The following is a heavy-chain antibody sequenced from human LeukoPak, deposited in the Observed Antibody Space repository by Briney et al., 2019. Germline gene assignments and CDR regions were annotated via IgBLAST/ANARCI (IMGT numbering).Heavy chain of an antibody. CDR2: IYYSGST. D-gene: IGHD3-22*01. CDR3: ARHYYYDSSGYYRRPYYFDY. V-gene: IGHV4-59*01. CDR1: GGSISSYY. Sequence: SETLSLTCTVSGGSISSYYWSWIRQPPGKGLEWIGYIYYSGSTNYNPSLKSRVTISVDTSKNQFSLKLSSVTAADTAVYYCARHYYYDSSGYYRRPYYFDYWGQGTLVTVSS. J-gene: IGHJ4*02.